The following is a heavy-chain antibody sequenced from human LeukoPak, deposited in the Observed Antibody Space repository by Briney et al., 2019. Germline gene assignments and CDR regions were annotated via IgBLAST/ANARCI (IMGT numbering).Heavy chain of an antibody. Sequence: SETLSLTCTVSGGSISSGDYYWSWIRQPPGKGLEWIGYIYYSGSTYYNPSLKSRVTISVDTSKNQFSLKLSSVTAADTAVYYCARGKVAAIRSVSWFDPWGQGTLVTVSS. CDR1: GGSISSGDYY. D-gene: IGHD2-15*01. CDR2: IYYSGST. J-gene: IGHJ5*02. CDR3: ARGKVAAIRSVSWFDP. V-gene: IGHV4-30-4*01.